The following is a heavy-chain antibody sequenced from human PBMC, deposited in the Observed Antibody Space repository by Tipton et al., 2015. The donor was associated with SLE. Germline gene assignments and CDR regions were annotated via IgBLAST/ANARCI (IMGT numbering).Heavy chain of an antibody. Sequence: TLSLTCTVSGGSISSYYWSWIRQPPGKGLEWIGYIYYSGSANYNPSLKSRVTISVDTSKNQFSLKLSSVTAADTAVYYCARDCYGSNSACFDYWGQGTLVTVSS. CDR2: IYYSGSA. J-gene: IGHJ4*02. D-gene: IGHD4-23*01. CDR1: GGSISSYY. CDR3: ARDCYGSNSACFDY. V-gene: IGHV4-59*01.